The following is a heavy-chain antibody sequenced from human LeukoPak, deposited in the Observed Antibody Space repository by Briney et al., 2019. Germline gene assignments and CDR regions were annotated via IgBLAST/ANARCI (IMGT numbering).Heavy chain of an antibody. V-gene: IGHV3-21*01. D-gene: IGHD6-19*01. Sequence: GGSLRLSCAVSGFTFSSYSMNWVRQAPGKGLEWVSSISSSSYIYYADSVKGRFTISRDNAKNSLYLQMNSLRAEDTAVYYCARDGSSGHSFDYWGQGTLVTVSS. CDR3: ARDGSSGHSFDY. J-gene: IGHJ4*02. CDR1: GFTFSSYS. CDR2: ISSSSYI.